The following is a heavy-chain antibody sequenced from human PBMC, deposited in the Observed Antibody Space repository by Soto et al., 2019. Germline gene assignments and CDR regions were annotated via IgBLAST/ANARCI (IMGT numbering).Heavy chain of an antibody. CDR3: ARDACSGCYYFDY. CDR2: IKQDGSEK. V-gene: IGHV3-7*05. D-gene: IGHD6-19*01. Sequence: GGSLRLSCAASGFTFSSYWMSWVRQAPGKGLEWVANIKQDGSEKYYVDSVKGRFTISRDNAKNSLYLQMNSLRAEDTAVYYCARDACSGCYYFDYWGQGTLVTVSS. J-gene: IGHJ4*02. CDR1: GFTFSSYW.